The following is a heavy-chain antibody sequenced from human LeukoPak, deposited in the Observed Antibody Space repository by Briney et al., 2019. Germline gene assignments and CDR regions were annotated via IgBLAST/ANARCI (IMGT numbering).Heavy chain of an antibody. J-gene: IGHJ4*02. CDR1: GFTVSSNY. D-gene: IGHD5-18*01. V-gene: IGHV3-66*02. Sequence: GGSLRLSCAASGFTVSSNYMSWVRQAPGKGLEWVSVIYSGGSTYYADSVKGRSTISRDNSKNTLYLQMNSLRAEDTAVYYCARELSSSGYYFDSWGQGNLVTVSS. CDR3: ARELSSSGYYFDS. CDR2: IYSGGST.